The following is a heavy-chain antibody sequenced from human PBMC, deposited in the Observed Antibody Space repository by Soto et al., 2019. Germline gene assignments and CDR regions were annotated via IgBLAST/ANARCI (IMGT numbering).Heavy chain of an antibody. Sequence: QVQLVQSGAEVKKPGSSVKVSCKASGGSFSSNPISWVRQARGQGLQWMGGILPIFATSNYAQKFQGRVTFTPAESRSPAHTELSSLISEDTAVSFWATRGRGYSYGGGAPRYHFGYWGQGTLVTVSS. J-gene: IGHJ4*02. CDR2: ILPIFATS. V-gene: IGHV1-69*01. CDR1: GGSFSSNP. D-gene: IGHD5-18*01. CDR3: ATRGRGYSYGGGAPRYHFGY.